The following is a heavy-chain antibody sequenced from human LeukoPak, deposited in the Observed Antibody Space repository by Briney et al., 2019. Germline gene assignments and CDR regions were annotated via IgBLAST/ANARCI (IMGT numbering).Heavy chain of an antibody. Sequence: KCGESLKISCKGSGYSFTSYWIGWVRQIPGKGLEWMGIIYPGDSDTRYSPSFQGQVTISADKSISTAYLQWSSLKASDTAMYYCARGGHYYYGSDSFDYWGQGTLVAVSS. V-gene: IGHV5-51*01. J-gene: IGHJ4*02. CDR1: GYSFTSYW. CDR2: IYPGDSDT. D-gene: IGHD3-10*01. CDR3: ARGGHYYYGSDSFDY.